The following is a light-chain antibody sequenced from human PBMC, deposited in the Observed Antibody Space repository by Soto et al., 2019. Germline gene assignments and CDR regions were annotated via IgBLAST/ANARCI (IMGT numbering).Light chain of an antibody. CDR3: QQRANWPGT. CDR2: DAG. J-gene: IGKJ1*01. V-gene: IGKV3-11*01. CDR1: QNVGSL. Sequence: EIVLTQSPATLSLFPGERATLSCRASQNVGSLLAWYQQRSGQAPRLLIYDAGNRATGIPARFSGSGSGTDFTLPISSLEPEDFAVYYCQQRANWPGTFCQGTRVETK.